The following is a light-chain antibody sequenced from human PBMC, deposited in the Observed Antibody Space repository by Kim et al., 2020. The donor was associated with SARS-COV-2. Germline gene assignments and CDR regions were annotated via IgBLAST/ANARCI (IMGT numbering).Light chain of an antibody. CDR3: QQSYSTPYT. V-gene: IGKV1-39*01. J-gene: IGKJ2*01. CDR2: AAS. Sequence: SASVGDRVIITCRASQSNSSYLNWYQQKPGKATKLLIYAASSLQSGVPSRFSGSGSGTDFTLTISSLQPEDFATYYCQQSYSTPYTFGQGTKLEI. CDR1: QSNSSY.